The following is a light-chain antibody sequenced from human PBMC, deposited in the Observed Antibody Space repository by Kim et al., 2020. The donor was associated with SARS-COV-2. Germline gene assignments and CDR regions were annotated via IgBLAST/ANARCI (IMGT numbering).Light chain of an antibody. CDR3: QKYNSAPWT. CDR1: QGSSNS. Sequence: ASVGDRVTITCRASQGSSNSLAWYQQKTGKGPKVLMYDASALKAGVPSRCSGSGSGRDFTLTISSLQPEDVATYYCQKYNSAPWTLGQGTKVDIK. CDR2: DAS. J-gene: IGKJ1*01. V-gene: IGKV1-27*01.